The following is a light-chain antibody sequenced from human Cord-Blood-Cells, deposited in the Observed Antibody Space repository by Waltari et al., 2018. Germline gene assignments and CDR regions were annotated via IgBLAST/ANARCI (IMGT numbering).Light chain of an antibody. Sequence: DIQMPQSPSSLSPSVGDRVTITCRASQIISSYLNWYQQKPGKAPKLLIYAASSLQSGVPSRFSGSGSGTDFTLTISSLQPEDFATYYCQQSYSTPRTFGQGTKVEIK. CDR2: AAS. CDR1: QIISSY. CDR3: QQSYSTPRT. V-gene: IGKV1-39*01. J-gene: IGKJ1*01.